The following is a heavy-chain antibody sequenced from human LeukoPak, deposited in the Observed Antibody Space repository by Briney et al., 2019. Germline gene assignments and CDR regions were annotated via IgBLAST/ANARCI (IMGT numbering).Heavy chain of an antibody. CDR2: ISGSGGST. J-gene: IGHJ4*02. Sequence: PGGSLRLSCAASGFTFSSYAMSWVRQAPGKGLEWVSAISGSGGSTYYADSVKGRFTISRDNSKNTLYLQMNSLRAEDTAVYYCAKDIAARLINNNFDYWGQGTLVTVSS. D-gene: IGHD6-6*01. CDR3: AKDIAARLINNNFDY. CDR1: GFTFSSYA. V-gene: IGHV3-23*01.